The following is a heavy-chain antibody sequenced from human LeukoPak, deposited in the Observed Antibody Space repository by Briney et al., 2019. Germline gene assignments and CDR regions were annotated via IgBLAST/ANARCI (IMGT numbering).Heavy chain of an antibody. D-gene: IGHD3-3*01. Sequence: PGGSLRLSCAASGFTFNYYWMTWVRQAPGKGLEWVANIKQDGGEIYYVDSVKGRFTVSRDNAKESLYLQMNSLRAEDTAVYYCARVLLPLGVVIVFNGFDIWGQGTMVTVSS. J-gene: IGHJ3*02. V-gene: IGHV3-7*01. CDR3: ARVLLPLGVVIVFNGFDI. CDR2: IKQDGGEI. CDR1: GFTFNYYW.